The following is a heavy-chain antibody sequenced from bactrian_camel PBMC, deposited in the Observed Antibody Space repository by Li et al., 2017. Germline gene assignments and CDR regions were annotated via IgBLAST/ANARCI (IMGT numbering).Heavy chain of an antibody. Sequence: HVQLVESGGGSVQAGGSLRLSCAASGDTYSGFCMGWFRQAPGKERELVSAIREDGTTIYADSVKGRFTISVDDAGLYLQMNRLLTEDTAMYYCATESTWSSYCWGFDGGPGTQVTVS. CDR1: GDTYSGFC. D-gene: IGHD5*01. J-gene: IGHJ4*01. CDR2: IREDGTT. V-gene: IGHV3S55*01. CDR3: ATESTWSSYCWGFD.